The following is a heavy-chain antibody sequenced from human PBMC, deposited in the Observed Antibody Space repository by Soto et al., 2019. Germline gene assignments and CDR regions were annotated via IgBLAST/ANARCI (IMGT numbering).Heavy chain of an antibody. V-gene: IGHV1-69*01. CDR3: ARGLEYSTGWHYFDY. J-gene: IGHJ4*02. D-gene: IGHD6-19*01. CDR2: IVPIFGPE. CDR1: GASFTTSA. Sequence: QVRLVQSGPEVRKPGFSVKVSCKASGASFTTSAISWVRQAPGQGLEWMGGIVPIFGPEKYAPKFQGRVTMSADESTNTCYMELGSLRSEDTAVYYCARGLEYSTGWHYFDYWGQGTLVTVSS.